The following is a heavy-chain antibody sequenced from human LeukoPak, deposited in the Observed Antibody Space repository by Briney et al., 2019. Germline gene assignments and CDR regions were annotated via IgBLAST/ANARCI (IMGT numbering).Heavy chain of an antibody. D-gene: IGHD3-22*01. Sequence: SETLSLTCAVYGGSFSGYYWSWIRQPPGKGLEWIGEINHSGSTNYNPSLKSRVTISVDTSKNQFSLKLSSVTAADTAVYYCARGLGRENYYDSNGYILPPFDYWGQGTLVTVSS. J-gene: IGHJ4*02. CDR2: INHSGST. CDR1: GGSFSGYY. V-gene: IGHV4-34*01. CDR3: ARGLGRENYYDSNGYILPPFDY.